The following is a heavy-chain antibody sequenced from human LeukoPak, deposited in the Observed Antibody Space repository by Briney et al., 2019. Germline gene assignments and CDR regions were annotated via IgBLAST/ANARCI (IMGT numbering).Heavy chain of an antibody. V-gene: IGHV4-4*02. CDR1: GGSISSSNW. J-gene: IGHJ6*02. CDR2: IYHSGST. Sequence: SETLSLTCAVSGGSISSSNWLSWVRQPPGKGLEWIGEIYHSGSTNYNPSLKSRVTISVDKSKNQFSLKLTSVTAADTAVYYCARIPYYYYALDVWGQGTTVTVSS. CDR3: ARIPYYYYALDV.